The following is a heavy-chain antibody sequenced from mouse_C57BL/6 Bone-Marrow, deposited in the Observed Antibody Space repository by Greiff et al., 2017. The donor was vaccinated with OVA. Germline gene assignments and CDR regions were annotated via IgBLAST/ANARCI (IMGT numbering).Heavy chain of an antibody. Sequence: VQLQQSGPELVKPGASVKISCKASGYSFTDYNMNWVKQSNGKGLEWIGVINPNYGTTSYNQKFKGKATLTVDPSSSTAYMQLNNLTSEDSAVYYYARYPITTGVATDYYAMDYWGQGTSVTVSS. CDR2: INPNYGTT. J-gene: IGHJ4*01. D-gene: IGHD1-1*01. V-gene: IGHV1-39*01. CDR3: ARYPITTGVATDYYAMDY. CDR1: GYSFTDYN.